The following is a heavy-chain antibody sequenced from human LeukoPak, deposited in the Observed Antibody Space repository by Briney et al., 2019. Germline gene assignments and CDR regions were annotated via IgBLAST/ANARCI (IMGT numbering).Heavy chain of an antibody. CDR3: GYDSSGYVDY. V-gene: IGHV1-2*02. CDR1: GYTFTSYY. Sequence: ASVKVSCKASGYTFTSYYIHWVRQAPGQGLEWMGWINPNSGGTNYAQKFQGRVTMTRDTSISTAYMELSRLRSDDTAVYYCGYDSSGYVDYWGQGTLVTVSS. J-gene: IGHJ4*02. CDR2: INPNSGGT. D-gene: IGHD3-22*01.